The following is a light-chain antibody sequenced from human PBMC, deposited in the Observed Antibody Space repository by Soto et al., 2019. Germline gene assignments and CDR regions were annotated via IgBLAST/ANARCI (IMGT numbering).Light chain of an antibody. V-gene: IGKV3-20*01. CDR3: QQYGSSRLV. J-gene: IGKJ4*01. Sequence: EIVLTQSPGTLSLSPGERATLSCRASQSVGSSYLAWYQQKPGQAPRLLIYGASSRATGIPDRFSGSGSGTDFTLTISRLEPEDFAVYYCQQYGSSRLVFGGGTKVEIK. CDR2: GAS. CDR1: QSVGSSY.